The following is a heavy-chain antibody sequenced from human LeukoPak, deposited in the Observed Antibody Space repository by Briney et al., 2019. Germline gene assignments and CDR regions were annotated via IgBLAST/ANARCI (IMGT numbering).Heavy chain of an antibody. V-gene: IGHV3-23*01. D-gene: IGHD3-9*01. J-gene: IGHJ4*02. CDR3: AKVTYYDILPRSDFDY. CDR2: ISGSGGST. Sequence: GGSLRLSCAASGFIFSSYAMSWVRRAPGKGLECVSAISGSGGSTYYADSVKGRFTISRDNSKNTLYLQMNSLRAEDTAVYYCAKVTYYDILPRSDFDYWGQGTLVTVSS. CDR1: GFIFSSYA.